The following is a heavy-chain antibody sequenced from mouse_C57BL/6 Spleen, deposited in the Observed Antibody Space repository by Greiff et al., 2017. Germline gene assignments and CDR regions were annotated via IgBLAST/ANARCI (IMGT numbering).Heavy chain of an antibody. V-gene: IGHV14-4*01. Sequence: VQLKQSGAELVRPGASVKLSCTASGFNIKDDYMHWVKQRPEQGLEWIGWIDPENGDTEYASKFQGKATITADTSSNTAYLQLSSLTSEDTAVYYCTTTMVKFAYCGQGTLVTVSA. J-gene: IGHJ3*01. CDR1: GFNIKDDY. D-gene: IGHD2-1*01. CDR3: TTTMVKFAY. CDR2: IDPENGDT.